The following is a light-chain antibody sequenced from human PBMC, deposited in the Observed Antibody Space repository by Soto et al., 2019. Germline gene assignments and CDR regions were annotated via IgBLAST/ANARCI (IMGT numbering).Light chain of an antibody. CDR3: SSYSSSLTTVL. Sequence: QSVLTQPASVSGSPGQSITISCTGTSSDVGGYNYVSWYQQHPGKAPKLMIHEVSNRPSGVSNRFSGSKSGNTASLTISGLQAEDEADYYCSSYSSSLTTVLFGGGTKVTVL. V-gene: IGLV2-14*01. CDR2: EVS. J-gene: IGLJ2*01. CDR1: SSDVGGYNY.